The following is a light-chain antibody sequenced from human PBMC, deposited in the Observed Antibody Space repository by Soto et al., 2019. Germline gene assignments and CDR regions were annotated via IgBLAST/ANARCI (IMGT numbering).Light chain of an antibody. Sequence: QSALTQPASVSGSPGQSNTISCTGTSSDVGGYNYVSWYQQHPGKAPKLMIYDVSNRPSGVSNRFSGSKSGNTASLTISGLQAEDEADYYCSSYTSSNTLVFGGGTKVTVL. J-gene: IGLJ2*01. V-gene: IGLV2-14*01. CDR1: SSDVGGYNY. CDR3: SSYTSSNTLV. CDR2: DVS.